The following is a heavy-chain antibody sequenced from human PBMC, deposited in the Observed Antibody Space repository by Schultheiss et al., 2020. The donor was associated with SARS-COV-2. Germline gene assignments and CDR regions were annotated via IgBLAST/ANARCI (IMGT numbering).Heavy chain of an antibody. D-gene: IGHD1-26*01. CDR2: ISGSGGST. CDR3: AKGTEQLHYSDY. Sequence: GESLKISCAASGFPFSSYAMNWVRQAPGKGLEWVSAISGSGGSTYYADSVKGRFTISRDNSKSTLFLQMHSLRTEDTAVYYCAKGTEQLHYSDYWGQGTLVTVSS. CDR1: GFPFSSYA. J-gene: IGHJ4*02. V-gene: IGHV3-23*01.